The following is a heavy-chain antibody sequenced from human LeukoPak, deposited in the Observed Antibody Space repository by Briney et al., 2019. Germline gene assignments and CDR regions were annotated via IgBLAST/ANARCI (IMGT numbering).Heavy chain of an antibody. CDR2: TYYSGST. V-gene: IGHV4-31*03. CDR1: GGSISSGGYY. J-gene: IGHJ4*02. D-gene: IGHD6-19*01. Sequence: SQTLSLTCTVSGGSISSGGYYWSWIRQHPGKGLEWIGYTYYSGSTYYNPSLKSRVTISVDTSKNQFSLKLSSVTAADTAVYYCARDTGSSGVDYWGQGTLVTVSS. CDR3: ARDTGSSGVDY.